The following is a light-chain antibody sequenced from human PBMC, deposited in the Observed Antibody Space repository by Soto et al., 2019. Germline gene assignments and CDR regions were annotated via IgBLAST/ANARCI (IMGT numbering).Light chain of an antibody. V-gene: IGLV2-14*01. J-gene: IGLJ3*02. CDR2: EVS. CDR3: TSYTNNQRV. Sequence: QSVLTQPASVSGSPGQSITISCTGTSSEVGGHNFVSWYQQHPDKVPKLLIYEVSNRPSGISSRFSGSKSGNTASLTISGHQAEDAAYYCTSYTNNQRVFGGGTKVTVL. CDR1: SSEVGGHNF.